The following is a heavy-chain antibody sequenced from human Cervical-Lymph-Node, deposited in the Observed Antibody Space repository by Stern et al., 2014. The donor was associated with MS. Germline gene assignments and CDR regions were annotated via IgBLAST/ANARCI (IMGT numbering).Heavy chain of an antibody. D-gene: IGHD1-1*01. CDR2: LHYSGTT. Sequence: QLQLQESGPGLVKTSETLSLTCIISGGSISSSDYYWGWIRQPPGKGLEWIGTLHYSGTTFYNPSLESRVAISVDTSQTQFSLKLNFVTAADTAVYYCARRLNWNDAYFDSWGQGTLVSVSS. CDR3: ARRLNWNDAYFDS. CDR1: GGSISSSDYY. J-gene: IGHJ4*02. V-gene: IGHV4-39*01.